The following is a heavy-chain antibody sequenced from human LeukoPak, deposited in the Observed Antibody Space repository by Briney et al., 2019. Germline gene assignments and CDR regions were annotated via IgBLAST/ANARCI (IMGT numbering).Heavy chain of an antibody. CDR3: ARDTKYALDN. V-gene: IGHV3-48*01. CDR2: IGISSGNT. CDR1: GFTFSSYS. D-gene: IGHD2-2*01. J-gene: IGHJ4*02. Sequence: GGSLRLSCAASGFTFSSYSMNWVRQAPGKGLEWISYIGISSGNTKYADSVKGRFTISGDKAKNSVYLQMNSLRVKDTAVYYCARDTKYALDNWGQGTLVTVSS.